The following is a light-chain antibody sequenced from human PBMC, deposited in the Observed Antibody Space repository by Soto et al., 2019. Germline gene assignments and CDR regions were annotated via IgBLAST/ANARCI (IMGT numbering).Light chain of an antibody. V-gene: IGKV1-12*01. CDR3: LQEYNYTLT. Sequence: DIRMTQSPSYVSPSIGDTVTITCRASQDISNWLAWYQQKPGKAPKLLIYGASTLESGVPSRFSGRGSGTDFTLTISSLQPEDFATYDCLQEYNYTLTFGQGTKGDIK. J-gene: IGKJ1*01. CDR2: GAS. CDR1: QDISNW.